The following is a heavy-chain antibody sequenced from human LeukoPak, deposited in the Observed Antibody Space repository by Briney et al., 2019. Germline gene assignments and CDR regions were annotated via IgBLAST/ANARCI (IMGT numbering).Heavy chain of an antibody. J-gene: IGHJ3*02. CDR3: ARKSMGYCSGGSCYSDAFDI. CDR2: INPNSGGT. D-gene: IGHD2-15*01. CDR1: GYTFTGYY. V-gene: IGHV1-2*06. Sequence: ASVKASCKASGYTFTGYYMHWVRQAPGQGLEWMGRINPNSGGTNYAQKFQGRVTMTRDPSISTAYMELSRLRSDDTAVYYCARKSMGYCSGGSCYSDAFDIWGQGTMVTVSS.